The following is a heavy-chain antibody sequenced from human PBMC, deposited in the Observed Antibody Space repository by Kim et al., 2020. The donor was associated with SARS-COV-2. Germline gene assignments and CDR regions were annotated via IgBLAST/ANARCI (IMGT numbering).Heavy chain of an antibody. D-gene: IGHD1-26*01. Sequence: GGSLRLSCAASGFTFSSYGMHWVRQAPGKGLEWVAVISYDGSNKYYADSVKGRFTISRDNSKNTLYLQMNSLRAEDTAVYYCAKDLSSVRIWEPTWGHDAFDIWGQGTMVTVSS. J-gene: IGHJ3*02. V-gene: IGHV3-30*18. CDR3: AKDLSSVRIWEPTWGHDAFDI. CDR1: GFTFSSYG. CDR2: ISYDGSNK.